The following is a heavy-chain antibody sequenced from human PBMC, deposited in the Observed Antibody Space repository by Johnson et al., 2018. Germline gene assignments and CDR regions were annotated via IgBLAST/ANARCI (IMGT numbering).Heavy chain of an antibody. CDR1: GLNFSDHY. CDR3: ARVSCCGGGCYSYYY. D-gene: IGHD2-21*02. Sequence: VQLVESGGGLVQPGGSLRLSCAASGLNFSDHYMDLVRQAPGKGLEWVALIRNKANSYTTEYAASVRGRFTISRDDSENSLYLQMNSLKTDDTAVYYCARVSCCGGGCYSYYYWGQGTLVTVSS. J-gene: IGHJ4*02. V-gene: IGHV3-72*01. CDR2: IRNKANSYTT.